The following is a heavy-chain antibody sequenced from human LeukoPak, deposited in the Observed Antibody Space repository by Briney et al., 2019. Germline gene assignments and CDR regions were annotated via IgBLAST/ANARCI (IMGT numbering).Heavy chain of an antibody. CDR3: ARGRRYSYGRLFGY. Sequence: MASETLSLTCSVSGDSVSSGSYYWNWIRQPPGKGLEWIGEINHSGSTNYNPSLKSRVTISVDTSKNQFSLKLSSVTAADTAVYYCARGRRYSYGRLFGYWGQGTLVTVSS. CDR2: INHSGST. J-gene: IGHJ4*02. D-gene: IGHD5-18*01. CDR1: GDSVSSGSYY. V-gene: IGHV4-61*01.